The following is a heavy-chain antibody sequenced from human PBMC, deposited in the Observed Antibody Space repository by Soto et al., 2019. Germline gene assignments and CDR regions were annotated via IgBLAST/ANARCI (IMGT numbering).Heavy chain of an antibody. CDR1: GFTFSNAW. V-gene: IGHV3-15*01. CDR3: TTGAAAAGIEIFDY. CDR2: IKSKTDGGTT. Sequence: EVQLVESGGGLVKPGGSLRLSCAASGFTFSNAWMSWVRQAPGKGLEWVGRIKSKTDGGTTDYAAPVKGRFTISRDDSKNTLYLQVNSLKTEDTAVYYCTTGAAAAGIEIFDYWGQGTLVTVSS. J-gene: IGHJ4*02. D-gene: IGHD6-13*01.